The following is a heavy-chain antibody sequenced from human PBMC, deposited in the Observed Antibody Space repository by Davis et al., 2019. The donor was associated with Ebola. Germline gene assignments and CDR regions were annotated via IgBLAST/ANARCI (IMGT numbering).Heavy chain of an antibody. Sequence: PSETLSLTCALSGGSLSSNNWWSWVRQSPGKGLEWVSHISASGGSTRYADSVKGRFTISRDNSKNTLYLEMNSLRAEDTAIYYCAKDIGNYSSSWHFDSWGQGTLVTVSS. D-gene: IGHD6-13*01. CDR2: ISASGGST. CDR3: AKDIGNYSSSWHFDS. J-gene: IGHJ4*02. CDR1: GGSLSSNN. V-gene: IGHV3-23*01.